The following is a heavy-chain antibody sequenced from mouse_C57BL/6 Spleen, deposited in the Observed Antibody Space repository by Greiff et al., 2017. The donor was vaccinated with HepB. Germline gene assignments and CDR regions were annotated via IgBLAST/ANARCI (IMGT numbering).Heavy chain of an antibody. Sequence: QVHVKQSGAELVRPGASVTLSCKASGYTFTDYEMHWVKQTPVHGLEWIGAIDPETGGTAYNQKFKGKAILTADKSSSTAYMELRSLTSEDSAVYYCTRRSGNYGSSSAWFAYWGQGTLVTVSA. CDR1: GYTFTDYE. V-gene: IGHV1-15*01. CDR3: TRRSGNYGSSSAWFAY. J-gene: IGHJ3*01. CDR2: IDPETGGT. D-gene: IGHD1-1*01.